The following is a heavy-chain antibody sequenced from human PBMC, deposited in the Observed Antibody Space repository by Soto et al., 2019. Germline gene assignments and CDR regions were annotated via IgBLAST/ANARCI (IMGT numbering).Heavy chain of an antibody. CDR1: GFTFSSYG. Sequence: QVQLVESGGGVVQPGRSLRLSCAASGFTFSSYGMHWVRQAPGKGLEWVAVISYDGSNKYYADSVKGRFTISRDNSKNTLYLEMNSLRAGDTAVYYCAKNLVIGGSYYFDYWGQGAMVPVSS. D-gene: IGHD2-15*01. V-gene: IGHV3-30*18. J-gene: IGHJ4*02. CDR2: ISYDGSNK. CDR3: AKNLVIGGSYYFDY.